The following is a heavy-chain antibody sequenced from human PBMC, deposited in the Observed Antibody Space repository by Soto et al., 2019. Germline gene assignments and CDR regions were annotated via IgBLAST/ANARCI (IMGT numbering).Heavy chain of an antibody. J-gene: IGHJ1*01. V-gene: IGHV2-5*02. CDR1: GFSLSTSGVG. CDR2: IYWDDDK. Sequence: QITLKESGPTLVKPTQTLTLTCTFSGFSLSTSGVGVGWIRQPPGKALEWLALIYWDDDKRYSPSLKSRLTITKDTSKTLVVLTMTNMDPVDTATYYCAHLTYYYDSSGYYSRAEYFQHWGQGTLVTVSS. D-gene: IGHD3-22*01. CDR3: AHLTYYYDSSGYYSRAEYFQH.